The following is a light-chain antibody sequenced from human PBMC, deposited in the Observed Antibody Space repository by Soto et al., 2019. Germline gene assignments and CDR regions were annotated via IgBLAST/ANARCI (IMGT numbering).Light chain of an antibody. CDR1: QVIGSS. CDR3: QYYNSLFT. J-gene: IGKJ3*01. V-gene: IGKV1-12*01. CDR2: AAA. Sequence: DIQMTQSPSSVSASVGDRVTITCRASQVIGSSLAWYQQKPGKAPNLLIYAAASLQSGVATRFSATFSGTEFTLTINNLQPEDVATYYCQYYNSLFTFGPGTKVDIK.